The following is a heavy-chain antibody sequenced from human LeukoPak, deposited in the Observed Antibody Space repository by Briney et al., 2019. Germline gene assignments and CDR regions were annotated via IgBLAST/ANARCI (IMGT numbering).Heavy chain of an antibody. Sequence: SETLSLTCTVSGGSISSSSYYWGWLRQPPGKGLEWIRSIYYSGSTYYNPSLKSRVTISVDTSKNQFSLKLSSVTAADTAVYYCAGHLEPEYFDYWGQGTLVTVSS. J-gene: IGHJ4*02. CDR2: IYYSGST. CDR3: AGHLEPEYFDY. D-gene: IGHD3-3*01. V-gene: IGHV4-39*01. CDR1: GGSISSSSYY.